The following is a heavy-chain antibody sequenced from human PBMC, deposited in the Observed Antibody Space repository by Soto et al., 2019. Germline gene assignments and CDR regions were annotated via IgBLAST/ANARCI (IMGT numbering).Heavy chain of an antibody. D-gene: IGHD3-9*01. Sequence: GGSLRLSCAASGFTFSSYSMNWVRQAPGKGLEWVSSISSSSSYIYYADSVKGRFTISRDNAKNSLYLQMNSLRAEDTAVYYCARVGRGRYFDWLLDWVGYGMDVWGQGTTVTVSS. V-gene: IGHV3-21*01. J-gene: IGHJ6*02. CDR2: ISSSSSYI. CDR1: GFTFSSYS. CDR3: ARVGRGRYFDWLLDWVGYGMDV.